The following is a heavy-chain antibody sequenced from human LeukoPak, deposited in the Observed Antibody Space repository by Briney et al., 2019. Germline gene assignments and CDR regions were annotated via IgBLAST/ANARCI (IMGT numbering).Heavy chain of an antibody. J-gene: IGHJ6*03. V-gene: IGHV3-7*01. D-gene: IGHD5-12*01. CDR3: ARDLYSGYDSFYYYYYMDV. CDR1: GFTFSSYW. Sequence: GGSLRLSCAASGFTFSSYWMSRVRQAPGKGLEWVANIKQDGSEKYYVDSVKGRFTISRDNAKNSLYLQMNSLRAEDTAVYYCARDLYSGYDSFYYYYYMDVWGKGTTVTVSS. CDR2: IKQDGSEK.